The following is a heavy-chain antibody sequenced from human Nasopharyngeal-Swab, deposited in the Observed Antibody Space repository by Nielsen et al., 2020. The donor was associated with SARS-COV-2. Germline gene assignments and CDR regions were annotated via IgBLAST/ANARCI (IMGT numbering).Heavy chain of an antibody. Sequence: WIRQPPGKGLEWIGEINHSGSTNYNPSLKSRVTISVDTSKNQFSLKLSSMTAADTAVYYCARERGRGGIWNYYYYYMDVWGKGTTVTVSS. V-gene: IGHV4-34*01. J-gene: IGHJ6*03. CDR2: INHSGST. D-gene: IGHD3-10*01. CDR3: ARERGRGGIWNYYYYYMDV.